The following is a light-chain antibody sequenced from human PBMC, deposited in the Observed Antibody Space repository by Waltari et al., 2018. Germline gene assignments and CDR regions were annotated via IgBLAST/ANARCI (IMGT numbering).Light chain of an antibody. V-gene: IGKV1-39*01. CDR2: DAS. CDR3: QQSYSTPLT. J-gene: IGKJ4*01. CDR1: QSISSY. Sequence: DIQMTQSPSSLSASVGDRVTITCRASQSISSYLNWYQQKPGKAPKLLIYDASSLQSGVSSRLSGSGSGTDFTLTISSLQPEDFATYYCQQSYSTPLTFGGGTKV.